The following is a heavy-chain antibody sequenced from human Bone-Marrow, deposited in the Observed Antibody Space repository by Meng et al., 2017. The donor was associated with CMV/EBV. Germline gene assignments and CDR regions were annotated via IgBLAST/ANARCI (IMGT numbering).Heavy chain of an antibody. Sequence: GESLKISCAASGFTFSSYAMHWVRQAPGKGLEWVAVISYDGSNKYYADSVKGRFTISRDNSKNTLYLQMNSLRAEDTAVYYCARDRDRDCGGDCYDAFDIWGQGTMVTV. V-gene: IGHV3-30*04. CDR3: ARDRDRDCGGDCYDAFDI. J-gene: IGHJ3*02. D-gene: IGHD2-21*01. CDR2: ISYDGSNK. CDR1: GFTFSSYA.